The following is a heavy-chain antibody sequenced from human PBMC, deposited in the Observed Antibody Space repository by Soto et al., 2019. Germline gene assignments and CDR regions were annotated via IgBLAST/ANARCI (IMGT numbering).Heavy chain of an antibody. CDR3: ARDRGHNDAFDI. Sequence: SETLSLTCTVSGGSISSGGYYWSWIRQHPGKGLEWIGYIYYSGSTYYNPSLKSRVSISVVASTNQFSLKLNSVTAADTAVYYGARDRGHNDAFDIWGKGTMVTVSS. D-gene: IGHD3-10*01. CDR2: IYYSGST. J-gene: IGHJ3*02. V-gene: IGHV4-31*03. CDR1: GGSISSGGYY.